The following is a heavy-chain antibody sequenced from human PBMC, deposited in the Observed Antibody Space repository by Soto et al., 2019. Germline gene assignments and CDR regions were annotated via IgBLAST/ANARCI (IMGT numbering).Heavy chain of an antibody. V-gene: IGHV1-69*02. CDR3: AKKLGPSAFDL. J-gene: IGHJ2*01. CDR1: GGTFTDYT. D-gene: IGHD1-26*01. CDR2: IIPVLDIS. Sequence: QVKLVQSGAEVKKPGSSVKVSCKASGGTFTDYTITWVRQAPGQGLEWMGRIIPVLDISNYAQKFQVRVTLTAEKATTTSYMELSGVTSEDTAVYYCAKKLGPSAFDLWGRGTLVTVSS.